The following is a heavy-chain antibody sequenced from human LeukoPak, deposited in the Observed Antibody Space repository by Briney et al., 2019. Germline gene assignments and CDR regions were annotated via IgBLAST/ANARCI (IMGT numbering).Heavy chain of an antibody. CDR3: AKDTRWQQLVQGLFDY. CDR2: ISYDGSNK. V-gene: IGHV3-30*18. D-gene: IGHD6-13*01. J-gene: IGHJ4*02. CDR1: GFTFSSYG. Sequence: GGSLRLSCAASGFTFSSYGMHWVRQAPGKGLEWVAVISYDGSNKYYADSVKGRFTISRDNSKNTLYLQMNSLRAEDTAVYYCAKDTRWQQLVQGLFDYWGQGTLVTVSS.